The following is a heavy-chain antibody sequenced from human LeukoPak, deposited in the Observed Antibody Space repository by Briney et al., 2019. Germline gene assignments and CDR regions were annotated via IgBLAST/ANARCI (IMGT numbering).Heavy chain of an antibody. CDR1: GFIVSSSY. CDR2: IYSDQRT. Sequence: QTGGSLRLSCTASGFIVSSSYMSWVCQAPGKGLEWVSIIYSDQRTYYAASVKGRFTISRDDSKKMVLLQMNNLRAENTARYYCARDSAFSSYSHWGQGALVTVSS. V-gene: IGHV3-53*01. D-gene: IGHD2-21*01. J-gene: IGHJ1*01. CDR3: ARDSAFSSYSH.